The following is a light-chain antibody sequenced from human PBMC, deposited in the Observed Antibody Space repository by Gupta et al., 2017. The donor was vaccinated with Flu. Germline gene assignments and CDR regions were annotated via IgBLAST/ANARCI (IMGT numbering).Light chain of an antibody. Sequence: SFDLTQPPSVSVSPGQTATITCSGDNLGDEYVSWYQQKPGQSPVLVIHQNTKRPSEIPGRFSGSSSGITASLTITGTQGMDEADYYCQAWDKYAVVFGGGTKLTVL. J-gene: IGLJ2*01. CDR1: NLGDEY. V-gene: IGLV3-1*01. CDR3: QAWDKYAVV. CDR2: QNT.